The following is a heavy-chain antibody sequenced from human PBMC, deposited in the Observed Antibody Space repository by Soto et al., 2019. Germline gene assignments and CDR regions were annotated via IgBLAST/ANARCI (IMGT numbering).Heavy chain of an antibody. CDR2: IYYSGST. V-gene: IGHV4-39*01. D-gene: IGHD6-13*01. J-gene: IGHJ5*02. Sequence: QLQLQESGPGLVKPSETLSLTCTVSGGSISSSSYYWGWIRQPPGKGLEWIGSIYYSGSTYYNPSLKSRVTISVDTSKTQFSLKLSSVTAADTAVYYCARRTPYSSSWSNWFDPWGQGTLVTVSS. CDR3: ARRTPYSSSWSNWFDP. CDR1: GGSISSSSYY.